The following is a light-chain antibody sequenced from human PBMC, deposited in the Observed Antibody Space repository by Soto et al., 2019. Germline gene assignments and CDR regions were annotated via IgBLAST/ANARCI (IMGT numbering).Light chain of an antibody. CDR2: KAS. CDR1: QNIRGW. V-gene: IGKV1-5*03. CDR3: QQDDSYSA. J-gene: IGKJ4*01. Sequence: DIQMTQSPSSLSAFVGDRVTISCRASQNIRGWLAWYQQKPGKAPRLLIYKASSLESGVPSRFSGSGYGTEFTLTISSLQPDDSATYYCQQDDSYSAFGGGTKVQI.